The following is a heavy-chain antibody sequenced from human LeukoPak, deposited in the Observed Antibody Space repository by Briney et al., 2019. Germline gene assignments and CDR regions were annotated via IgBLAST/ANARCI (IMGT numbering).Heavy chain of an antibody. CDR1: VYTFTRYY. J-gene: IGHJ4*02. CDR2: INPNSGGT. CDR3: AREWGIAVAVKGY. Sequence: ASVNVSCKGSVYTFTRYYMHWVRQAPGQGREWMGWINPNSGGTNYKKKFQGRVTMTRDTSISTAYMELSRLRSDDTAVYYCAREWGIAVAVKGYWGQGTLVTVSS. D-gene: IGHD6-19*01. V-gene: IGHV1-2*02.